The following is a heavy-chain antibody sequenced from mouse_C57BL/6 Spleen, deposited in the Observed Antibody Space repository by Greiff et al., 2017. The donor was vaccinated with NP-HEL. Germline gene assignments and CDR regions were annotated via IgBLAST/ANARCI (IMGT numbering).Heavy chain of an antibody. D-gene: IGHD4-1*01. CDR2: ISYDGSN. J-gene: IGHJ1*03. CDR1: GYSITSGYY. CDR3: ARALTGYWYFDV. Sequence: EVKLQESGPGLVKPSQSLSLTCSVTGYSITSGYYWNWIRQFPGNKLEWMGYISYDGSNNYNPSLKNRISITRDTSKNQFFLKLNSVTTEDTATYYCARALTGYWYFDVWGTGTTVTVSS. V-gene: IGHV3-6*01.